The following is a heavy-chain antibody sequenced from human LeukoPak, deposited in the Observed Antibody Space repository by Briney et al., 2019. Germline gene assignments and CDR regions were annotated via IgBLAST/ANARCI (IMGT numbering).Heavy chain of an antibody. CDR3: ATTPPMSSSWYFDY. D-gene: IGHD6-13*01. CDR2: MNPNSGNT. V-gene: IGHV1-8*01. Sequence: GASVKVSCKASGYTFTSYDINWVRQATGQGLEWMGWMNPNSGNTGYAQKIQGRVTMTRNTSISTAYMELSSLRSEDTAVYYCATTPPMSSSWYFDYWGQGTLVTVSS. CDR1: GYTFTSYD. J-gene: IGHJ4*02.